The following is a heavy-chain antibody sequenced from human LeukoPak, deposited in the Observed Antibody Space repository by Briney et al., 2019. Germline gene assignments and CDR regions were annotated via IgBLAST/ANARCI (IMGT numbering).Heavy chain of an antibody. CDR3: ARDYVDDIPMIKDY. CDR1: GYTFTSYH. J-gene: IGHJ4*02. V-gene: IGHV1-46*01. CDR2: INLSGGST. D-gene: IGHD2-8*01. Sequence: ASVKVSCKASGYTFTSYHMHWVRQAPGQGLEWMGLINLSGGSTTYAQRFQGRVTLTRDASTSTVYMELSSLRSEDTAVYYCARDYVDDIPMIKDYWGQGTLVTVSS.